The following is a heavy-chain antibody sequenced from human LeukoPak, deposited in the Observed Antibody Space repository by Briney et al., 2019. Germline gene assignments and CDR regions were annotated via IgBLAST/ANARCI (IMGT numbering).Heavy chain of an antibody. J-gene: IGHJ4*02. CDR3: VRDVSQRRHFDY. Sequence: SETLSLTCTVSGDSISSGAYYWSWIRQPPGKGLEWIGYFYGSGSASYNPSLKSRVTIPVDRSNDQFSLKMSSVTAADTAVYYCVRDVSQRRHFDYWGQGTLVTVSS. V-gene: IGHV4-30-2*01. CDR1: GDSISSGAYY. D-gene: IGHD1-1*01. CDR2: FYGSGSA.